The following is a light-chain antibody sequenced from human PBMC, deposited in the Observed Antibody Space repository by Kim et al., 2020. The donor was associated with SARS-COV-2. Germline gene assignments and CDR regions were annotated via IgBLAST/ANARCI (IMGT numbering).Light chain of an antibody. CDR1: KLGDKY. CDR2: QDS. V-gene: IGLV3-1*01. J-gene: IGLJ3*02. CDR3: QAWDSSTKV. Sequence: SYELTQPPSVSVSPGQTASITCSGDKLGDKYACWYQQKPGQSPVLVIYQDSKRPSGIPERFSGSNSGNTANLTISGTQAMDEADYYCQAWDSSTKVFGGG.